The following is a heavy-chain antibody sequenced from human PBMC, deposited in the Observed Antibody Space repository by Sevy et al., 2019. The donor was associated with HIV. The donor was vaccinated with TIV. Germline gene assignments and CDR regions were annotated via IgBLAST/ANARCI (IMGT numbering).Heavy chain of an antibody. CDR3: AKVTVVQTLWYWYFDL. D-gene: IGHD2-21*01. CDR1: GFTFSSYG. V-gene: IGHV3-30*18. J-gene: IGHJ2*01. CDR2: ISYDGSNK. Sequence: GGSLRLSCAASGFTFSSYGMHWVRQAPGKGLEWVAVISYDGSNKYYADSVKGRFTISRDNSKNTLYLQMNSLRAEDTAVYYCAKVTVVQTLWYWYFDLWGRGTLVTVSS.